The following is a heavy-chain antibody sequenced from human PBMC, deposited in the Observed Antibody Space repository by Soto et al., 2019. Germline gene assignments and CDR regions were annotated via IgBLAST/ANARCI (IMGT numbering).Heavy chain of an antibody. V-gene: IGHV4-30-4*01. Sequence: QVQLQESGPGLVKPSQSLSLTCTVSGGSISSGDYYWSWNRQPPGKGLEWIGYIYYSGRTNYNPSLKSRLTLSLDTSKKQFSLNLSSVTAADTAVYYCARAQGDNQLDCWGQGTLVTVAS. CDR2: IYYSGRT. CDR1: GGSISSGDYY. CDR3: ARAQGDNQLDC. J-gene: IGHJ4*02.